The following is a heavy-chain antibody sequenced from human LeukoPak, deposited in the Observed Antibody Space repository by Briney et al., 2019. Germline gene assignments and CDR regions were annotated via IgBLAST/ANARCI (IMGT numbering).Heavy chain of an antibody. CDR3: ARGFSSSRYGGYYYGMDV. CDR1: GGSFSGYY. Sequence: PSETLSLTCAVYGGSFSGYYWSWIRQPPGKGLEWIGEINHSGSTNYNPSLKSRVTISVDTSKNQFSLKLSSVTAADTAVYYCARGFSSSRYGGYYYGMDVWGQGTTVTVSS. V-gene: IGHV4-34*01. CDR2: INHSGST. J-gene: IGHJ6*02. D-gene: IGHD6-13*01.